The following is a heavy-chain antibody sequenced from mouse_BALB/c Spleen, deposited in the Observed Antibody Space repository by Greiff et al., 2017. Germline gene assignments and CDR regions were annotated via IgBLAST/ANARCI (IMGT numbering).Heavy chain of an antibody. D-gene: IGHD2-1*01. J-gene: IGHJ2*01. CDR3: AGNYAN. CDR2: IDTSDSYT. V-gene: IGHV1-69*01. Sequence: VQLQQPGAELVMPGASVKMSCKASGYTFTDYWMHWVKQRPGQGLEWIGAIDTSDSYTSYNQKFKGKATLTVDESSSTAYMQLSSLTSEDSAVYYCAGNYANWGQGTTLTVSS. CDR1: GYTFTDYW.